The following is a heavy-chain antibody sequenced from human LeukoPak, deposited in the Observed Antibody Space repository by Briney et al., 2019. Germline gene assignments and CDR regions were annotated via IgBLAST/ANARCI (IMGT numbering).Heavy chain of an antibody. CDR1: GSILTDLD. D-gene: IGHD3-3*01. V-gene: IGHV1-24*01. Sequence: ASVKVSCKVSGSILTDLDIQWVRQAPGKGLECMGGFDPEQNKPIYAQKSQGRVTMTEDTATDTAYMELTSLRFEDTALYYCATRSGDFWSGYENWGQGTLVTVSS. CDR3: ATRSGDFWSGYEN. CDR2: FDPEQNKP. J-gene: IGHJ4*02.